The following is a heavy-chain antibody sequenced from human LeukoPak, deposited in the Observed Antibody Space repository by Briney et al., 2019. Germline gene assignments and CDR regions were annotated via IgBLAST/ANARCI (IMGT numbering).Heavy chain of an antibody. CDR3: ARDVGATTSWFDP. V-gene: IGHV4-34*01. J-gene: IGHJ5*02. Sequence: SETLSLTCAVYGGSFSGYYWSWIRQPPGKGLEWIGEINHSGSTNYNPSLKSRVTISVDTSKNQFSLKLSSVTAADTAIYYCARDVGATTSWFDPWGQGTLVTVSS. D-gene: IGHD1-26*01. CDR2: INHSGST. CDR1: GGSFSGYY.